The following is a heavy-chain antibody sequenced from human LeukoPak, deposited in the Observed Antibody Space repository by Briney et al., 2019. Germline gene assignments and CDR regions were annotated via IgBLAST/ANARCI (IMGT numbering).Heavy chain of an antibody. CDR1: GYTFTRYY. Sequence: ASVKVSCKASGYTFTRYYMHWVQQAPGHGLEWMGVINPSGGSTSYAQKFQGRVTMTTDTSTSTVYMELTSLRSEDTAVYYCASSLRTGYSSQGAFDIWGQGTMVSVSS. CDR3: ASSLRTGYSSQGAFDI. D-gene: IGHD6-13*01. V-gene: IGHV1-46*01. CDR2: INPSGGST. J-gene: IGHJ3*02.